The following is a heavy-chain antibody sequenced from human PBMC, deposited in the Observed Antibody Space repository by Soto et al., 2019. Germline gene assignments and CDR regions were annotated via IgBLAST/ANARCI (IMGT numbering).Heavy chain of an antibody. J-gene: IGHJ4*02. CDR1: GGSFSGYC. V-gene: IGHV4-34*01. CDR2: INHSGRT. D-gene: IGHD3-3*01. Sequence: SETLSLTCAVYGGSFSGYCWSWIRQPPGKGLEWIGEINHSGRTNYNPSLKSRVTISVDTSKSQFSLKLSSVTAADTAVYYCARGRKYYDFWSGYSHPRYYFNYWGQGTLVTVSS. CDR3: ARGRKYYDFWSGYSHPRYYFNY.